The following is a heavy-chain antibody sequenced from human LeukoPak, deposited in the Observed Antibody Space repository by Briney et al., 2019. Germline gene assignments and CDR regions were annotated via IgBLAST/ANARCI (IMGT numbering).Heavy chain of an antibody. CDR2: INPNSGGT. CDR3: ATDYAGNSVPDY. Sequence: GASVKVSCKASGYTFTGYYMHWVRQAPGQGLEWMGLINPNSGGTNYAQKFQGRITMTRDTSISTAYMELSWLRSDDTALYYCATDYAGNSVPDYWGQGTLVTVSS. D-gene: IGHD4-23*01. V-gene: IGHV1-2*02. CDR1: GYTFTGYY. J-gene: IGHJ4*02.